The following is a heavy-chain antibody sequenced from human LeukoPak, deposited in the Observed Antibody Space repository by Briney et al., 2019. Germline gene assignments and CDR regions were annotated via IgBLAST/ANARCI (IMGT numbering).Heavy chain of an antibody. Sequence: PGGSLSLAGAGSVFTFSDYYMIWLRQAPGKGLEWVSYISSSSSYTNYADSVKGRFTISRDNAKNSLYLQMNSLRAEDTAVYYCARVPELEDGYNRSGHWGQGPLVTVSS. CDR3: ARVPELEDGYNRSGH. V-gene: IGHV3-11*05. CDR1: VFTFSDYY. D-gene: IGHD5-24*01. CDR2: ISSSSSYT. J-gene: IGHJ4*02.